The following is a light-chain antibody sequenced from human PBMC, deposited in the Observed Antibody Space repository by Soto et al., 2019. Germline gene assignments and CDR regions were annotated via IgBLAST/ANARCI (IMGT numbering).Light chain of an antibody. Sequence: DIQMTQSPSTLSASVGDRITITCRASQNISGSLAWCQHRPGEAPKLLIYDVSTLESGVPSRFSGFGSGTEFTLSISGLQPDDFGTYYCQQYYMGWTFGQGTKVDIK. V-gene: IGKV1-5*01. J-gene: IGKJ1*01. CDR2: DVS. CDR3: QQYYMGWT. CDR1: QNISGS.